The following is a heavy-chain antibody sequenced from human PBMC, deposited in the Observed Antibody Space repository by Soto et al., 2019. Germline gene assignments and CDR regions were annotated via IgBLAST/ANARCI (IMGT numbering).Heavy chain of an antibody. CDR1: GYTFTSYD. CDR3: ARGLSDTVTTYYYYYGMDV. J-gene: IGHJ6*02. V-gene: IGHV1-8*01. D-gene: IGHD4-17*01. Sequence: GASVKVSCKASGYTFTSYDINWVRQATGQGLEWMGWMNPNSGSTYYANSVKGRFTISRDNSKNTLYLQMGSLRAEDMAVYYCARGLSDTVTTYYYYYGMDVWGQGTTVTVSS. CDR2: MNPNSGST.